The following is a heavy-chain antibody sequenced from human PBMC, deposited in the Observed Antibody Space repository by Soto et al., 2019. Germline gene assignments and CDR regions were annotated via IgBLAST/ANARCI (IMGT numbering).Heavy chain of an antibody. J-gene: IGHJ4*02. Sequence: ASVKVSCKASGYTFTGYYMHWVRQAPGQGLEWMGWINPNSGGTNYAQKFQGRVTMTRDTPISTAYMELSRLRSDDTAVYYCARDLDYGGNSGVGYWGQGTLVTVSS. D-gene: IGHD4-17*01. CDR1: GYTFTGYY. V-gene: IGHV1-2*02. CDR3: ARDLDYGGNSGVGY. CDR2: INPNSGGT.